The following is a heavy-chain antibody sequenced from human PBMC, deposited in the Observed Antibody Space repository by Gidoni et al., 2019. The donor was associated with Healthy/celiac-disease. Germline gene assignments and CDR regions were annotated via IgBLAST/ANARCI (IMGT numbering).Heavy chain of an antibody. CDR1: GGSFSGYY. J-gene: IGHJ4*02. V-gene: IGHV4-34*01. D-gene: IGHD4-4*01. CDR2: INHSGST. CDR3: ARGVTAAY. Sequence: QVQLQQWGAGLLKPSETLSLTCAVYGGSFSGYYWSWIRQPPGKGLEWIGEINHSGSTNYNPSLKSRVTISVDTSKNQFSLKLSSVTAADTAVYYCARGVTAAYWGQGTLVTVSS.